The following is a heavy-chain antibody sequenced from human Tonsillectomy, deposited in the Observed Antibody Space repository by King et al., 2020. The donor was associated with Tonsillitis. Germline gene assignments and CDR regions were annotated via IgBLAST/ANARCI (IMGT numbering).Heavy chain of an antibody. Sequence: QLVQSGAEVKKPGASVKVSFESSGYTFTDSYMHWVRQAPGQVLEWIGWINPKSGDTRYAQNFQGRVTMTRDTSISTAYMEVTSLRSDDTAVYYCALLEFWGQGTLVTVSS. J-gene: IGHJ4*02. CDR3: ALLEF. D-gene: IGHD3-10*01. CDR2: INPKSGDT. V-gene: IGHV1-2*02. CDR1: GYTFTDSY.